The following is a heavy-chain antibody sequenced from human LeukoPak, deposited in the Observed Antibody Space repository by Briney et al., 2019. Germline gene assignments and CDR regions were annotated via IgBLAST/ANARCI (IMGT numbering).Heavy chain of an antibody. Sequence: SETLSLTCAVYGSFSDHSWSWVRQPPGKGLEWIGEIDEKRRTSYSPSLTSRVTMSVDTSKNQFSLKLSSVTAADTAVYYCARSITIFGVVYFDYWGQGTLVTVSS. J-gene: IGHJ4*02. CDR3: ARSITIFGVVYFDY. V-gene: IGHV4-34*01. D-gene: IGHD3-3*01. CDR1: GSFSDHS. CDR2: IDEKRRT.